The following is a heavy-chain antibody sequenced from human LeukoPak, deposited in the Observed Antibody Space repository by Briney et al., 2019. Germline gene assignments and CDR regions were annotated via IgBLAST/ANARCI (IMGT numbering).Heavy chain of an antibody. D-gene: IGHD3-16*01. V-gene: IGHV4-34*01. CDR2: INHSGRT. CDR3: AQRFGSVLGTAFDY. Sequence: SETLSLTCAVYGESFSDYYWSWFRQAPGKGLEWIREINHSGRTSYNPSLTSRVTMSLATSTHQFSLRVTSVTAADTAIYYCAQRFGSVLGTAFDYWGQGALVAVSS. J-gene: IGHJ4*02. CDR1: GESFSDYY.